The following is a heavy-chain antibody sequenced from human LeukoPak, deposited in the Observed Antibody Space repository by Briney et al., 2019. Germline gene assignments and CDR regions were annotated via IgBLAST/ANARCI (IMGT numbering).Heavy chain of an antibody. J-gene: IGHJ4*02. D-gene: IGHD3-16*01. CDR3: ARGRGGGYYFDY. CDR2: IKQDGSEK. V-gene: IGHV3-7*01. Sequence: GGSLRLSCAASGFTFSSYAMSWVRQAPGKGLEWVANIKQDGSEKYYVDSVKGRFTISRDNAKNSLYLQMNSLRVEDTAVYYYARGRGGGYYFDYWGQGTLVTVSS. CDR1: GFTFSSYA.